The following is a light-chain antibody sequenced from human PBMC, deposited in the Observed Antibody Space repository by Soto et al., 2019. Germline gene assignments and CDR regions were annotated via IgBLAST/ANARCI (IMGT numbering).Light chain of an antibody. CDR3: QKYDGAPLT. Sequence: DIQMTQSPSSLSASVGDRVTITCRAGQDINIYLAWYQQKPGKVPKLLIVAASTLQSGVPSRFSGSGGGTDFTRTISSLQPEDVATYYCQKYDGAPLTFGGGTKVEIK. CDR1: QDINIY. V-gene: IGKV1-27*01. J-gene: IGKJ4*01. CDR2: AAS.